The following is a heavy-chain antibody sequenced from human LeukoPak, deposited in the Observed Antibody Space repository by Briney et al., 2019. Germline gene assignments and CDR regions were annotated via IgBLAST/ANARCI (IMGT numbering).Heavy chain of an antibody. CDR2: ISYDGSNK. J-gene: IGHJ4*02. V-gene: IGHV3-30*18. CDR3: AKVGGYGDYLDY. CDR1: GFTFSSYG. Sequence: GGSLRLSCAASGFTFSSYGMHWVRQAPGKGLEWVAVISYDGSNKYYADSVKGRFTISRDNSKNTLYLQMNSLRAEDTAVYYCAKVGGYGDYLDYWGQGTLVTVSS. D-gene: IGHD4-17*01.